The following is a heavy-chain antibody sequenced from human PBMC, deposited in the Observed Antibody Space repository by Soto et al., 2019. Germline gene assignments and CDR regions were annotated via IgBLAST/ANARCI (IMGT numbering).Heavy chain of an antibody. V-gene: IGHV4-61*01. Sequence: AXXTLCLRFPVSGGSISGGSGYWSSLRRHPGKGLEWIGEINHSGSTNYNPSLKSRVTISVDTSKNQFSLKLSSVTPADTAVYYCARTVELIYYYYMDVWGKGTTVTVSS. D-gene: IGHD2-21*01. CDR1: GGSISGGSGY. J-gene: IGHJ6*03. CDR3: ARTVELIYYYYMDV. CDR2: INHSGST.